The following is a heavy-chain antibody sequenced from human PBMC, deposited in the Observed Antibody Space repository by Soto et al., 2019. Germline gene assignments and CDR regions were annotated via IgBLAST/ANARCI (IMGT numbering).Heavy chain of an antibody. V-gene: IGHV1-2*04. J-gene: IGHJ5*02. CDR3: ASQASRGGSSSSGNWFDP. Sequence: QVQLVQSGAEVKKPGASVKVSCKASGYTFTGYYMHWVRQAPGQGLEWMGWSNPNSGGTDYAQKFQGWVTMTRDTSISTAYMELSRLRSDDTAVYYCASQASRGGSSSSGNWFDPWGQGTLVTVSS. CDR2: SNPNSGGT. CDR1: GYTFTGYY. D-gene: IGHD6-6*01.